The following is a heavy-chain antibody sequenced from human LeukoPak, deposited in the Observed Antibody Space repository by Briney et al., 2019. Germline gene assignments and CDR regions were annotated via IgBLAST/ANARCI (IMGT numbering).Heavy chain of an antibody. Sequence: SETLSLTCTVSGASISGRSYYWGWIRQPPGKGLEWIGSIYYSHYYSGSTYYNPSLKSRVTISVDTSKNQFSLKLSSVTAADTAVYYCARQTRGGNWFDPWGQGTLVTVSS. D-gene: IGHD3-10*01. CDR1: GASISGRSYY. V-gene: IGHV4-39*01. CDR3: ARQTRGGNWFDP. CDR2: IYYSHYYSGST. J-gene: IGHJ5*02.